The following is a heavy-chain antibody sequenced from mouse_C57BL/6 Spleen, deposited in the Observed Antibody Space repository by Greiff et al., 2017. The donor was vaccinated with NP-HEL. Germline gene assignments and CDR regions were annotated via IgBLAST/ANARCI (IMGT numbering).Heavy chain of an antibody. CDR3: ARFHWDVGFAY. CDR2: IDPSDSYT. J-gene: IGHJ3*01. CDR1: GYTFTSYW. D-gene: IGHD4-1*01. V-gene: IGHV1-69*01. Sequence: QVHVKQPGAELVMPGASVKLSCKASGYTFTSYWMHWVKQRPGQGLEWIGEIDPSDSYTNYNQKFKGKSTLTVDKSSSTAYMQLSSLTSEDSAVYYCARFHWDVGFAYWGQGTLVTVSA.